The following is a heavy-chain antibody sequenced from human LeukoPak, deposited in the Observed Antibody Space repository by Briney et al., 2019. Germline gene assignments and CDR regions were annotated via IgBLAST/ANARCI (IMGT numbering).Heavy chain of an antibody. CDR2: LYSNGDT. V-gene: IGHV3-66*01. J-gene: IGHJ4*02. Sequence: GGSLRLSCVASGFTVSANYMTWVRQAPGKGLEWVSLLYSNGDTYYAESVKGRFTLSRDTSKNTLYLHMNSLRVEDTALYYCARDRGGYYYYPLDYWGQGILVTVSS. CDR1: GFTVSANY. CDR3: ARDRGGYYYYPLDY. D-gene: IGHD3-22*01.